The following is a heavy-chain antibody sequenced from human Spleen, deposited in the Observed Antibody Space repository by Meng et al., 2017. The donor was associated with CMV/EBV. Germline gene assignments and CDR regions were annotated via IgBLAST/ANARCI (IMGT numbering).Heavy chain of an antibody. Sequence: SETLSLTCTVSGASISSYWWSWIRQSPGKGLEWIGYVHFSGTINYNPSFRSRLTMSVDTSQNQFSLKLTSVTAADTALYYCVRDSYHYGSGTYNWFDPWGQGILVTVSS. J-gene: IGHJ5*02. V-gene: IGHV4-59*01. CDR2: VHFSGTI. CDR1: GASISSYW. D-gene: IGHD3-10*01. CDR3: VRDSYHYGSGTYNWFDP.